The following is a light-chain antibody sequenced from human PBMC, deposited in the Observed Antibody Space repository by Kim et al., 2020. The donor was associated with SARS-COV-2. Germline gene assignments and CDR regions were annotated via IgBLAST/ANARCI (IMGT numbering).Light chain of an antibody. CDR3: AAWDDRLNLV. V-gene: IGLV1-47*01. CDR2: KNN. Sequence: QSVLTQPPSASGTPGQRVTISCSGANSNIGVNYAYWYQQLPGTAPKLLIYKNNQRPSGVTDRFSGSKSGTSASLAISGLRSEDEAEYFCAAWDDRLNLVFGGGTKVTVL. J-gene: IGLJ2*01. CDR1: NSNIGVNY.